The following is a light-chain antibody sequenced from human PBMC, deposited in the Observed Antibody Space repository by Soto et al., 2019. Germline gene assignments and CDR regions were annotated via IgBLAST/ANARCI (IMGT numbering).Light chain of an antibody. CDR1: QSISNL. CDR2: KAS. V-gene: IGKV1-5*03. CDR3: QQYNSYRT. Sequence: DIQMTQSPSTLSASVGDRVTITCRASQSISNLLAWYQQKPGKAPKLLIYKASSLESGVPSRFSGSGSGTQFTLTISSLQPDDFATYYCQQYNSYRTFGQGTKVDIK. J-gene: IGKJ1*01.